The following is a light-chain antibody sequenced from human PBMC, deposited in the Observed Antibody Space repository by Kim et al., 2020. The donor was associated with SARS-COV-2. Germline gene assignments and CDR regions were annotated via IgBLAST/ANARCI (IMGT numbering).Light chain of an antibody. V-gene: IGLV7-43*01. CDR3: LLHYSGAQV. CDR1: NGAVTNGSY. J-gene: IGLJ3*02. Sequence: PRETVTPSCASSNGAVTNGSYPNWFQQKPRQAPRPLIYSTNNKHSWTPARFSGSLLGGKAALTLSGVQPEDEAEYYGLLHYSGAQVFGGGTQLTVL. CDR2: STN.